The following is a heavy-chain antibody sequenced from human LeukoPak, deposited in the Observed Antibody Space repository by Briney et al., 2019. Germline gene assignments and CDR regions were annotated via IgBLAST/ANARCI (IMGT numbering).Heavy chain of an antibody. V-gene: IGHV4-30-2*01. J-gene: IGHJ3*02. CDR1: GGSISSGGYY. D-gene: IGHD2-15*01. CDR3: ARHIVVVVAATRAFDI. CDR2: IYHSEST. Sequence: SQTLSLTCTVSGGSISSGGYYWSWVRQPPGKGLEWIGYIYHSESTYYNPSLKSRVTISVDRSKNQFSLKLTSVTAADTAVYYCARHIVVVVAATRAFDIWGQGTMVTVSS.